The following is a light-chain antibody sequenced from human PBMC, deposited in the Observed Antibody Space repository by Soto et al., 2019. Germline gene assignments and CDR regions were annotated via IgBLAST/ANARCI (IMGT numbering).Light chain of an antibody. CDR2: EVS. CDR3: SSYTSSSTHGV. CDR1: SXDVGGYNY. Sequence: QSALTQPASVSGSPGQSITISCTGTSXDVGGYNYVSWYQQHPGKAPKLMIYEVSNRPSGVSNRFSGSKSGNTASLTTSGLQAEDEADYYCSSYTSSSTHGVFGGGTKVTVL. J-gene: IGLJ2*01. V-gene: IGLV2-14*01.